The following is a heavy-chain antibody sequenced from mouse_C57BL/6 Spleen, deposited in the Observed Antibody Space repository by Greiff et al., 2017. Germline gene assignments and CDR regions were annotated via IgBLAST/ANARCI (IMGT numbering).Heavy chain of an antibody. CDR1: GYTFTDYE. V-gene: IGHV1-15*01. CDR2: IDPETGGT. Sequence: QVQLQQSGAELVRPGASVTLSCKASGYTFTDYEMHWVKQTPVHGLEWIGAIDPETGGTAYNQKFKGKAILTADKSSSTAYMELRSLTSEDSAVYYCTVGGYYFDYWGQGTTLTVSS. D-gene: IGHD4-1*01. CDR3: TVGGYYFDY. J-gene: IGHJ2*01.